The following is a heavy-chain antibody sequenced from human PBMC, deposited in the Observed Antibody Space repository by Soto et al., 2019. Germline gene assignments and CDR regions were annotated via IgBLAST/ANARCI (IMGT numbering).Heavy chain of an antibody. J-gene: IGHJ6*03. D-gene: IGHD2-15*01. V-gene: IGHV3-49*03. CDR2: IRSKAYGGTT. CDR3: QAELGYCSGGSCYPLADYYYYMDV. CDR1: GFTFGDYA. Sequence: GGSLRLSCTASGFTFGDYAMSWFRQAPGKGLEWVGFIRSKAYGGTTEYAASVKGRFTISRDDSKSIAYLQMNSLKTEDTAVYYCQAELGYCSGGSCYPLADYYYYMDVWGKGTTVTVSS.